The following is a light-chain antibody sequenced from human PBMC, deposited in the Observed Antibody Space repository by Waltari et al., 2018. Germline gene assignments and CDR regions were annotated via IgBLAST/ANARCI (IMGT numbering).Light chain of an antibody. J-gene: IGKJ2*02. CDR1: QSVLYSTNSNNY. CDR3: QQYYTTPCT. V-gene: IGKV4-1*01. CDR2: WAS. Sequence: DIVLTQSPDSLALSLGERATISCRSSQSVLYSTNSNNYLAWYQQRPGQPPKLLFDWASTRVSGVPDRFDGSGSGTDFTLTISSLQAEDLAVYYCQQYYTTPCTFGQGTRLEIK.